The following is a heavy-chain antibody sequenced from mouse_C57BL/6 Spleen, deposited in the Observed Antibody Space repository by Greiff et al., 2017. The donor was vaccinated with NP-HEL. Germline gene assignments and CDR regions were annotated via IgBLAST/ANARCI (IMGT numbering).Heavy chain of an antibody. V-gene: IGHV5-4*03. CDR2: ISDGGSYT. CDR3: ARGQGWLGGY. J-gene: IGHJ2*01. CDR1: GFTFSSYA. D-gene: IGHD2-3*01. Sequence: EVKLEESGGGLVKPGGSLKLSCAASGFTFSSYAMSWVRQTPEKRLEWVATISDGGSYTYYPDNVKGRFTISRDNAKNNLYLQMSHLKSEDTAMYYCARGQGWLGGYWGQGTTLTVSS.